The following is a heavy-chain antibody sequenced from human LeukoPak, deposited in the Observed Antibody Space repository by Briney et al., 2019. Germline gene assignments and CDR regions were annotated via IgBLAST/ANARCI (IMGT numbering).Heavy chain of an antibody. CDR2: ITGSGSNT. D-gene: IGHD6-19*01. V-gene: IGHV3-23*01. Sequence: GGSLRLSCAASGFTFSTYGMSWVRQAPGKGLEWVSAITGSGSNTYYADSVEGRFTTSRDNSKNTVYLQANSLRAEDTAEYYCAKTSGWPYYFDYWGQGTLVTVSS. CDR1: GFTFSTYG. CDR3: AKTSGWPYYFDY. J-gene: IGHJ4*02.